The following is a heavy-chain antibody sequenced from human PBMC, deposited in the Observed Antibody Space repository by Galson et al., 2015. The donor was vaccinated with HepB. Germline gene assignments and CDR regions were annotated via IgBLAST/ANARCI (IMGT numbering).Heavy chain of an antibody. D-gene: IGHD2-2*01. Sequence: SVKVSCKASGYTFTSYGISWVRQAPGQGLEWMGWISAYNGNTNYAQKLQGRVTMTTDTSTSTAYMELRSLRSDDTAVYYCARAGSPAAIRENWFDPWGQGTLVTVSS. CDR2: ISAYNGNT. CDR3: ARAGSPAAIRENWFDP. CDR1: GYTFTSYG. J-gene: IGHJ5*02. V-gene: IGHV1-18*01.